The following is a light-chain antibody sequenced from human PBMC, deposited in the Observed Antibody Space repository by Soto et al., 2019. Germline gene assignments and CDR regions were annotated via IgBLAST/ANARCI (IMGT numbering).Light chain of an antibody. CDR2: DAS. CDR1: QDINNY. V-gene: IGKV1-33*01. CDR3: QQFGDLTFI. Sequence: DIKMTQSPSSLSASVGDRVTIPCLASQDINNYLNWYQQKPGQAPKLLIYDASGLEVGVPSRFSGSGSGTHFTLTISGLQPEDIATYYCQQFGDLTFIFGQGTRLEIK. J-gene: IGKJ5*01.